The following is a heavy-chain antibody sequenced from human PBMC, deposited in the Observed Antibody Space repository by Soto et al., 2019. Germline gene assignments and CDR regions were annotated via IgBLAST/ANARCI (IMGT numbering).Heavy chain of an antibody. Sequence: PGGSLSLSCAASGFSFSDSAMPWVRQASGKGLEWIDRIRSKANSYLIASDESVRGRFIISRDDSKNTAYLQMNDLNTEDTAIYYCARRRETGLNDYWGQGTPVTFSS. J-gene: IGHJ4*02. CDR1: GFSFSDSA. CDR3: ARRRETGLNDY. CDR2: IRSKANSYLI. V-gene: IGHV3-73*01.